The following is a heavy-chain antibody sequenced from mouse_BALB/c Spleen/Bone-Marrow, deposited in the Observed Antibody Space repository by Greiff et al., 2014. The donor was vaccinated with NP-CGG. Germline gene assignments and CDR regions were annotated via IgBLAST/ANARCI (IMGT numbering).Heavy chain of an antibody. CDR2: IDPYSGGT. D-gene: IGHD2-12*01. V-gene: IGHV1S135*01. CDR3: ARSLLRRDALDY. Sequence: VQLKQSGPELEKPGASVRIPCKASGYSFTGYNINWVRQSNGKSLEWIGYIDPYSGGTSYYQRFKDRATLTVDKSSSTAYMQLKSLTSEDSAVYYCARSLLRRDALDYWGQGTSVTVSS. J-gene: IGHJ4*01. CDR1: GYSFTGYN.